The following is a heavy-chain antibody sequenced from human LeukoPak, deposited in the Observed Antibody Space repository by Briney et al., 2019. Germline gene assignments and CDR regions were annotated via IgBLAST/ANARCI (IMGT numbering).Heavy chain of an antibody. CDR3: TRGSYDVLTGRSTLGEY. CDR1: GGSISSTSYY. V-gene: IGHV4-39*01. Sequence: SETLSLTCTVSGGSISSTSYYWGWIRQPPGRGLEWIGGIIYSGNTYYNPSLKSRVTISVDTTKNQFSLKLTSVTAADTAVYFCTRGSYDVLTGRSTLGEYWGQGTLVAVSS. D-gene: IGHD3-9*01. J-gene: IGHJ4*02. CDR2: IIYSGNT.